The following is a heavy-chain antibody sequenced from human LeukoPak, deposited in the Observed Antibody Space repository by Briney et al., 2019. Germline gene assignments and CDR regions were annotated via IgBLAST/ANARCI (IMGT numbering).Heavy chain of an antibody. D-gene: IGHD5-18*01. CDR3: ARARYSYGQIDY. CDR2: INPNSGGT. J-gene: IGHJ4*02. Sequence: ASVKVSCKASGYTFTGYYMHWVRPAPRQALEWMGWINPNSGGTNYAQKFQGRVTMTRDTSISTAYMELSRLRSDDTAVYYCARARYSYGQIDYWGQGTLVTVSS. V-gene: IGHV1-2*02. CDR1: GYTFTGYY.